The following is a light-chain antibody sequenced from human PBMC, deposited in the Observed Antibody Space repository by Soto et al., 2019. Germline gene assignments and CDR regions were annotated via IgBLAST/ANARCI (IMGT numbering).Light chain of an antibody. V-gene: IGLV2-8*01. CDR3: KSSAGSNTYV. CDR2: EVV. Sequence: QSGLTQPPSASGSPGQSVTISCTGTKNDTGVYDFVSWYQHHPGKAPRLIIYEVVQRPSGVPDRFSGSKSGNTASLTVSGLQAADEADYFCKSSAGSNTYVFGSGTKVTVL. J-gene: IGLJ1*01. CDR1: KNDTGVYDF.